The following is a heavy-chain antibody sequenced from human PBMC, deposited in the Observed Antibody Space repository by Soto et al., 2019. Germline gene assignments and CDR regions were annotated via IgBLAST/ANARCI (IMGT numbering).Heavy chain of an antibody. V-gene: IGHV1-8*01. J-gene: IGHJ5*02. CDR2: MNPNSGNT. CDR1: GYTXSSYD. CDR3: AGGPSGYADYNWFDP. D-gene: IGHD5-12*01. Sequence: SXKLSCKGSGYTXSSYDIDLVRQATGQGLEWMGWMNPNSGNTGYAQKFQGRVTITRNTSISTDYMELSRIRSEDTAVYYCAGGPSGYADYNWFDPWGQRSPVTVS.